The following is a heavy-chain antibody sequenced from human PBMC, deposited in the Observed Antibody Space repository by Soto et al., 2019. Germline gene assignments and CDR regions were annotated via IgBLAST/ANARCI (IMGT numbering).Heavy chain of an antibody. Sequence: PGGSLRLSCTASGFTFNTHWMHWVRQAPAKGLVWVSRLYFYGITTNYSDDLKGRFTVPRDNAKNTVYLHVNTLREEDTAVYYCARGGAMGVDYWGQGTLVTVSS. CDR3: ARGGAMGVDY. V-gene: IGHV3-74*01. CDR2: LYFYGITT. J-gene: IGHJ4*02. CDR1: GFTFNTHW. D-gene: IGHD1-26*01.